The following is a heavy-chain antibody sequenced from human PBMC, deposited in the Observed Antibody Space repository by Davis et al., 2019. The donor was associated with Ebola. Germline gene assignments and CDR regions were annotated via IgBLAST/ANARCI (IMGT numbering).Heavy chain of an antibody. CDR3: AREYYDSSGCDY. CDR1: GGTFSSYA. CDR2: IIPILGIA. J-gene: IGHJ4*02. V-gene: IGHV1-69*04. Sequence: SVKVPCKASGGTFSSYAISWVRQAPGQGLEWMGRIIPILGIANYAQKFQGRVTITADKSTSTAYMELSSLRSEDTAVYYCAREYYDSSGCDYWGQGTTVTVSS. D-gene: IGHD3-22*01.